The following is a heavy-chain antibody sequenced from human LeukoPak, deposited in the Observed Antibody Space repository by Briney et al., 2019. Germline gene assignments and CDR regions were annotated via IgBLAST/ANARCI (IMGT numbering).Heavy chain of an antibody. CDR3: AIFHASGSRGRGSGS. Sequence: PGGSLRLSCAASGFTFSSYVLNWVRQPPGKGFDWVSSISGGGGAPFYVDSVKGRSAISRDNSKNTLFLQLSGLGFGDTAGYVGAIFHASGSRGRGSGSWGQRTLVPVPS. J-gene: IGHJ4*02. CDR1: GFTFSSYV. D-gene: IGHD3-10*01. CDR2: ISGGGGAP. V-gene: IGHV3-23*01.